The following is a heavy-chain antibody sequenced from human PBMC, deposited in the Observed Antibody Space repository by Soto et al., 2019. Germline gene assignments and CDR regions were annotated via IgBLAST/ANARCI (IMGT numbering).Heavy chain of an antibody. J-gene: IGHJ3*02. CDR3: ASAARNWNDFSALDI. V-gene: IGHV1-46*03. CDR2: INPSGGST. CDR1: GYTFTSYY. D-gene: IGHD1-20*01. Sequence: ASVKVSCKASGYTFTSYYMHWVRQAPGQGLEWMGIINPSGGSTSYAQKFQGRVTMTRDTSTSTVYMELSSLRSEDTAVYYCASAARNWNDFSALDIWGQGTMVTVSS.